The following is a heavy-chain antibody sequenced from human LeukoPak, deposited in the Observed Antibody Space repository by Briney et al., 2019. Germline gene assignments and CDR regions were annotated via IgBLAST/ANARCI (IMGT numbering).Heavy chain of an antibody. V-gene: IGHV4-34*01. CDR3: ARGLPDGYLDY. CDR2: INHSGST. J-gene: IGHJ4*02. CDR1: GGSFSGYY. Sequence: SETLSLTCAVYGGSFSGYYWSWIRQPPGKGLEWIGEINHSGSTNYNPSLKSRVTISVDTSKNQFPLKLSSVTAADTAVYYCARGLPDGYLDYWGQGTLVTVSS.